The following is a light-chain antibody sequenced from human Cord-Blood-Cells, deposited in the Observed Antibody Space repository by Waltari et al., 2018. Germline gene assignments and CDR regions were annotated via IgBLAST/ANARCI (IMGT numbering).Light chain of an antibody. Sequence: QAVVPRQPSLTLSPEGTVTAACGSSTRALACGHYPYWFQQKPGQAPRTLIYDTSNKHSWTPARFSGSLLGGKAALTLSGAQPEDEAEYYCLLSYSGGYVFGTGTKVTVL. CDR2: DTS. CDR3: LLSYSGGYV. CDR1: TRALACGHY. J-gene: IGLJ1*01. V-gene: IGLV7-46*01.